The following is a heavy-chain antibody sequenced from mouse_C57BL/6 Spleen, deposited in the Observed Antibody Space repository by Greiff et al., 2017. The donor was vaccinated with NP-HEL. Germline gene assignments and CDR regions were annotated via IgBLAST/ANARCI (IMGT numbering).Heavy chain of an antibody. J-gene: IGHJ3*01. CDR1: GFTFSNYW. Sequence: EVKLLESGGGLVQPGGSMKLSCVASGFTFSNYWMNWVRQSPEKGLEWVAQIRLKSDNYATHYAESVKGRFTISRDDSKSSVYLQMNNLRAEDTGIYYCTETAQATGAYWGQGTLVTVSA. D-gene: IGHD3-2*02. CDR2: IRLKSDNYAT. V-gene: IGHV6-3*01. CDR3: TETAQATGAY.